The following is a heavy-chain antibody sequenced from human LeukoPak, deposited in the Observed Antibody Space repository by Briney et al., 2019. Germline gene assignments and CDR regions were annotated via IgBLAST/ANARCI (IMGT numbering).Heavy chain of an antibody. CDR3: AKDLRYNWNDHWFDP. CDR1: GFTFSSYA. J-gene: IGHJ5*02. V-gene: IGHV3-23*01. CDR2: ISGSGGST. Sequence: GGSLRLSCAASGFTFSSYAMSWVRQAPGKGLERVSAISGSGGSTYYADSVKGRFTISRDNSKNTLYLQMNSPRAEDTAVYYCAKDLRYNWNDHWFDPWGQGTLVTVSS. D-gene: IGHD1-20*01.